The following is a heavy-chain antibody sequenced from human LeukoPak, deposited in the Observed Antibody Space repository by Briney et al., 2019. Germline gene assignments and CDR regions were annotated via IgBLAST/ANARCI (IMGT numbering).Heavy chain of an antibody. CDR2: ISSSSSTI. CDR1: GFTFSSYW. CDR3: ARDGARYSGSYYFDY. D-gene: IGHD1-26*01. V-gene: IGHV3-48*01. Sequence: GGSLRLSCAASGFTFSSYWMSWVRQAPGKGLEWVSYISSSSSTIYYADSVKGRFTISRDNAKNSLYLQLNSLRAEDTAVYYCARDGARYSGSYYFDYWGQGTLVTVSS. J-gene: IGHJ4*02.